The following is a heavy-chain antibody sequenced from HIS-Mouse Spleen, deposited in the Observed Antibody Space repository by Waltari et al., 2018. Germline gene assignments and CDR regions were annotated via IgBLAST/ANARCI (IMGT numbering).Heavy chain of an antibody. Sequence: QLQLQESGPGLVKPSETLSLTCTVSGGSISSSSYYWGWIRQPPGKGLEWIGCIYYSGSTYSHPSLKTRFTISVDTSKNQFSLKLSSVTAADTAVYYCAREIPYSSSWYDWYFDLWGRGTLVTVSS. V-gene: IGHV4-39*07. CDR2: IYYSGST. D-gene: IGHD6-13*01. CDR3: AREIPYSSSWYDWYFDL. CDR1: GGSISSSSYY. J-gene: IGHJ2*01.